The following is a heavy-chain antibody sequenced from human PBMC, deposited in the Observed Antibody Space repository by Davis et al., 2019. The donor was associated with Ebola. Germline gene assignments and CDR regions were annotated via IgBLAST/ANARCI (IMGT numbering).Heavy chain of an antibody. CDR3: ARDSESITHAEGRYYNMDV. D-gene: IGHD5-24*01. CDR2: INPNSGGT. J-gene: IGHJ6*03. CDR1: GYSFTDYY. Sequence: ASVKVSCKASGYSFTDYYIHWVRLAPGQGLEWMGWINPNSGGTYFAQTFKDSVTMTRDTSTSTAYMELRRLRSDDTAVYYCARDSESITHAEGRYYNMDVWGKGTPVTVSS. V-gene: IGHV1-2*04.